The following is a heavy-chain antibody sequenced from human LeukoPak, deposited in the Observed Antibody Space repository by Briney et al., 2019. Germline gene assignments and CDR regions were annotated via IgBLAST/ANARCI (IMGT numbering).Heavy chain of an antibody. V-gene: IGHV3-23*01. CDR3: AKDGVVVPAAIPSNDAFDI. CDR1: GFTFSSYA. Sequence: GGSLRLSCAASGFTFSSYAMSWVRQAPGKGLEWVSAISGSGGSTYYADSVKGRLTISRDNSKNTLYLQMNSLRAEDTAVYYCAKDGVVVPAAIPSNDAFDIWGQGTMVTVSS. D-gene: IGHD2-2*01. CDR2: ISGSGGST. J-gene: IGHJ3*02.